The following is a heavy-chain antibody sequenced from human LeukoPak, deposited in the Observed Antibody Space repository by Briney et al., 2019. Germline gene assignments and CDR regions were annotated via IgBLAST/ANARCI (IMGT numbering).Heavy chain of an antibody. CDR2: INPNSGGA. Sequence: ASVKVSCKASGYIFSGNYMHWLRQAPGQGLEWMGWINPNSGGADYAQKFQGRVTMTRDTSISTAYMALSRLRSDDTAVYYCARGGSGSGYYPFDYWGQGTLVTVSS. CDR1: GYIFSGNY. V-gene: IGHV1-2*02. CDR3: ARGGSGSGYYPFDY. D-gene: IGHD3-22*01. J-gene: IGHJ4*02.